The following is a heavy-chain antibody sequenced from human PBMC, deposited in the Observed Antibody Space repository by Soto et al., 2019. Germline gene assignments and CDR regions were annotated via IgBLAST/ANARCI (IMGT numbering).Heavy chain of an antibody. V-gene: IGHV4-4*02. J-gene: IGHJ2*01. Sequence: QVQLQESGPGLVKPSGTLSLTCAVFGDSISSSYWWSWVRQPPGKGLEWIGQINHSGSTNYNPSLKSRGIMLDDKTNKPFALTMPSLTAADAAADYCARVGHAYVSAGNWYCDLWGRGTLVIVSS. D-gene: IGHD3-16*01. CDR2: INHSGST. CDR1: GDSISSSYW. CDR3: ARVGHAYVSAGNWYCDL.